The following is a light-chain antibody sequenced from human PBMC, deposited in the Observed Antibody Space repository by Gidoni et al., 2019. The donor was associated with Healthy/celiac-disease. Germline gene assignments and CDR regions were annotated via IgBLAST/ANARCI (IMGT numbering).Light chain of an antibody. J-gene: IGKJ4*01. CDR1: QCVSSY. CDR2: DAS. V-gene: IGKV3-11*01. Sequence: EIVLTKSPATLSVSQGERATLSCRASQCVSSYLAWYPQKPDQAPRLLIYDASTRATGIPASFRGSGSGTVFTLTISSLSPEDFAVYYCQQRSNSPLLTFGGGTKVEIK. CDR3: QQRSNSPLLT.